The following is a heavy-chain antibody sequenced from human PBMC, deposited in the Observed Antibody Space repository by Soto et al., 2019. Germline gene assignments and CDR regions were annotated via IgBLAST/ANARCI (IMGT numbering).Heavy chain of an antibody. CDR1: GGTFSSYA. CDR3: ARDPSRLNIAVAGEYWFDP. D-gene: IGHD6-19*01. V-gene: IGHV1-69*13. Sequence: SVKVSCKASGGTFSSYAISWVRQAPGQGLEWMGGTIPIFGTANYAQKFQGRVTITADESTSTAYMELSSLRSEDTAVYYCARDPSRLNIAVAGEYWFDPWGQGTLVTVSS. CDR2: TIPIFGTA. J-gene: IGHJ5*02.